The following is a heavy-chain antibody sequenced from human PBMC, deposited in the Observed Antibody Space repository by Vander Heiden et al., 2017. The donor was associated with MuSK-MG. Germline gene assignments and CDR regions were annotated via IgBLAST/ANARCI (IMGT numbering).Heavy chain of an antibody. CDR3: AKDSYGGSYGAAFDY. V-gene: IGHV3-43*01. D-gene: IGHD1-26*01. J-gene: IGHJ4*02. CDR1: GFTFDAFT. Sequence: EVQLVASGGVVVQPGGFLRLSCAATGFTFDAFTLPWGRQAPGKCLEWVSRISWDGGRIYYADSVKGRFTISRDNSKNSLYLQMNSLRTEDTAFYYCAKDSYGGSYGAAFDYWGQGTLVTVSS. CDR2: ISWDGGRI.